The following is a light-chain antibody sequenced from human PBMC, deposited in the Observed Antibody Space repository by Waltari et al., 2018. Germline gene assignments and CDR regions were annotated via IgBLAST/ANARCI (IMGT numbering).Light chain of an antibody. CDR1: QDITNY. CDR3: QQYDSLPLT. CDR2: ATS. Sequence: DVQMTQSPSSLSASIGDRVTITCQASQDITNYLNWYQQKPGKAPNLLIYATSNLKSGVPSRFSGSGSGTLFTFTISSLQPEDIATYYCQQYDSLPLTFGPGTTVDV. V-gene: IGKV1-33*01. J-gene: IGKJ3*01.